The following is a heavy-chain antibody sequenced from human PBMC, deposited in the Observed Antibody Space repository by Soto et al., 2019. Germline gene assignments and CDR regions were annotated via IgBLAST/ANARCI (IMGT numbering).Heavy chain of an antibody. CDR2: IYPGDSDT. Sequence: GESLKISCKGSGYSFTSYWIGWVRQMPGKGLEWMGIIYPGDSDTRYSPSFQGQVTISADKSISTAYLQWSSLKASDTAMYYCARNRRPYDYIWGSYRYGPFDYWGQGTLVTVSS. V-gene: IGHV5-51*01. D-gene: IGHD3-16*02. CDR3: ARNRRPYDYIWGSYRYGPFDY. J-gene: IGHJ4*02. CDR1: GYSFTSYW.